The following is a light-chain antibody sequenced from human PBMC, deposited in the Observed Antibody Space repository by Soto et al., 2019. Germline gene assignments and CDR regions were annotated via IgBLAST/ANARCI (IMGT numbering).Light chain of an antibody. J-gene: IGKJ1*01. CDR2: AAS. V-gene: IGKV1-27*01. Sequence: DIQMTQSPSSLSASVGDRVTITCRASQDINNYLAWYQQKPGKVPKFLIYAASTLRSGVPSRFSGSGSGTDFLLTSSSLQPEEVATYYCQKDDSAPWTFGQGTKVELK. CDR3: QKDDSAPWT. CDR1: QDINNY.